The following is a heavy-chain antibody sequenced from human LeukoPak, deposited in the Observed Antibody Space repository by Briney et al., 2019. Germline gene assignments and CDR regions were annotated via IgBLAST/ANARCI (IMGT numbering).Heavy chain of an antibody. V-gene: IGHV4-59*01. Sequence: PSETLSLTCTISGGSISSYYWSWIRQPPGKGLEWIGYVYYSGSTNYNPSLKSRVTISVDTSKNQFSLKLSSVTAADTAVYYCARDNWNYGSSMDVWGQGTTVTVSS. J-gene: IGHJ6*02. D-gene: IGHD1-7*01. CDR3: ARDNWNYGSSMDV. CDR1: GGSISSYY. CDR2: VYYSGST.